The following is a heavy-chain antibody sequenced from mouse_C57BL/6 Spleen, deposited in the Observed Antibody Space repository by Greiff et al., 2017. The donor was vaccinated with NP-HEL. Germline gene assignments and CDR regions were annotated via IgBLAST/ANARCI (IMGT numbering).Heavy chain of an antibody. CDR3: ARSIRQLRPYYFDY. V-gene: IGHV1-18*01. J-gene: IGHJ2*01. CDR1: GYTFTDYN. Sequence: EVQLQQSGPELVKPGASVKIPCTASGYTFTDYNMDWVKQSHGKSLEWIGDINPNNGGTIYNQKFKGKATLTVDKSSSTAYMELRSLTSEDTAVYYCARSIRQLRPYYFDYWGQGTTLTVSS. CDR2: INPNNGGT. D-gene: IGHD3-2*02.